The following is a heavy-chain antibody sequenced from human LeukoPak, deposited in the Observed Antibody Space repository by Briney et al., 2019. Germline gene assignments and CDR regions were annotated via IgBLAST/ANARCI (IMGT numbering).Heavy chain of an antibody. V-gene: IGHV1-2*06. CDR2: INPNSGGT. D-gene: IGHD2-21*02. J-gene: IGHJ4*02. CDR1: RYTFTGYY. Sequence: ASVKVSCKASRYTFTGYYMHWVRQAPGQGLEWRGRINPNSGGTNFAQTFQGRVTMTRDTSISTAYMELSRLRSDDTAVYDCARLKCGGDCYGGFDYWGQGTLVTVSS. CDR3: ARLKCGGDCYGGFDY.